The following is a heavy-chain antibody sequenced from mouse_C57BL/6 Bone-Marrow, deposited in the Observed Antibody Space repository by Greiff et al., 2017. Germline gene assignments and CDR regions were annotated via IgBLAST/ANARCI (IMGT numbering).Heavy chain of an antibody. CDR2: IYPRSGNT. J-gene: IGHJ1*03. Sequence: VNLVESGAELARPGASVKLSCKASGYTFTSYGISWVKQRPGQGLEWIGEIYPRSGNTYYNEKFKGKATLTADKSSSTAYMELRSLTSEDSAVXFCARQSGTGWYWDVWGTGTTVTVSS. CDR1: GYTFTSYG. CDR3: ARQSGTGWYWDV. D-gene: IGHD4-1*01. V-gene: IGHV1-81*01.